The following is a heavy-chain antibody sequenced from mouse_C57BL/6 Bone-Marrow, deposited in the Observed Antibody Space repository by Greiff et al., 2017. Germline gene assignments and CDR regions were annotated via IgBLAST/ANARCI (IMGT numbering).Heavy chain of an antibody. CDR1: GYTFTSYW. Sequence: QVQLQQPGAELVRPGSSVKLSCKASGYTFTSYWMHWVKQRPIQGLEWIGNIDPSESETHYNQKFKDKATLTVDKSSSNAYMQLSSLTSEDSAVYYCAREDGDDGGYFDVWGTGTTVTASS. CDR3: AREDGDDGGYFDV. D-gene: IGHD2-2*01. J-gene: IGHJ1*03. V-gene: IGHV1-52*01. CDR2: IDPSESET.